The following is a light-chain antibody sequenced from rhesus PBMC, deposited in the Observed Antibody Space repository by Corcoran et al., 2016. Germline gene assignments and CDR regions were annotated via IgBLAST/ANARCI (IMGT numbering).Light chain of an antibody. CDR3: SSYTGSNNDI. CDR2: EVS. Sequence: ALTQPRSVSGSPGQSVTISCTGASSDIGGYDYVSWYYQHPGTAPKLMIHEVSKRPSGVSDRFSGAKSGTTAALTSAGLQAEDEADYECSSYTGSNNDIFGGGTRLTVL. V-gene: IGLV2-32*02. CDR1: SSDIGGYDY. J-gene: IGLJ1*01.